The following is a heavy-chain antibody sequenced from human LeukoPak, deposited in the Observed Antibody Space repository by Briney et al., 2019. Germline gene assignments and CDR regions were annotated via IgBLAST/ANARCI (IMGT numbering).Heavy chain of an antibody. CDR2: IYYSGST. Sequence: SETLSLTCTVSGGSISSYYWSWIRQPPGKGLEWIGYIYYSGSTNYNPSLKSRVTISVDTSKNQFSLKLSSVTAADTAVYYCARGAIFGVVYYYYMDVWGKGTTVTVSS. J-gene: IGHJ6*03. CDR3: ARGAIFGVVYYYYMDV. D-gene: IGHD3-3*01. CDR1: GGSISSYY. V-gene: IGHV4-59*01.